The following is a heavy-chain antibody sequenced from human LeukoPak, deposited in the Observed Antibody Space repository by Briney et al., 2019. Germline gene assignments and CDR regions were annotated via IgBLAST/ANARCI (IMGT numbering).Heavy chain of an antibody. J-gene: IGHJ4*02. Sequence: ASVKVSCEASGYTFTSYYMHWVRQAPGQGLEWMGIINPSGGSTSYAQKFQGRVTMTRDTSTSTVYMELSSLRSEDTAAYYCARVWRAAAGDYWGQGTLVTVSS. V-gene: IGHV1-46*01. CDR1: GYTFTSYY. D-gene: IGHD6-13*01. CDR2: INPSGGST. CDR3: ARVWRAAAGDY.